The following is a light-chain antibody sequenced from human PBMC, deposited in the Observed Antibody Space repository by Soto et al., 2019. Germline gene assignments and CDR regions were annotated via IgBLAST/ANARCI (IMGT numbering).Light chain of an antibody. CDR3: QQYKNWPPLT. CDR1: QSVSYN. Sequence: EIVMTQSPATLSVSPGERATLSCRASQSVSYNLAWYQQKPGQGPRLLIYGAFTRATGIPARFSGSGAGTEFTLTVSSLQSEDFAVYSCQQYKNWPPLTFGGGNKVDIK. CDR2: GAF. J-gene: IGKJ4*01. V-gene: IGKV3-15*01.